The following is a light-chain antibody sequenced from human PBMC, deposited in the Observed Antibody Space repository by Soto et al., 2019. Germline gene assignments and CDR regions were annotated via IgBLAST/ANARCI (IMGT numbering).Light chain of an antibody. CDR3: QSYDSDNQV. J-gene: IGLJ3*02. Sequence: NFMLTQPHSVSESPGKTVTISCTRSRGSIASNYVQWYQQRPGSSPTTVIYEDNQRPSGVPDRFSGSIDSSSNSASLTISGLKTEDEADYYCQSYDSDNQVFGGGTKVTVL. V-gene: IGLV6-57*01. CDR2: EDN. CDR1: RGSIASNY.